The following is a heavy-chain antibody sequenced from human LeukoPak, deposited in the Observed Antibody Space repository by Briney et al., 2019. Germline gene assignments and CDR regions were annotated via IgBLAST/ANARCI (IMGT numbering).Heavy chain of an antibody. J-gene: IGHJ6*02. CDR1: GYTFTSYY. CDR2: INPSGGST. Sequence: ASVKVSCKASGYTFTSYYMHWVRQAPGQELEWMGIINPSGGSTSYAQKFQGRVTMTRDTSTSTVYMELSSLRSEDTAVYYCARDYYDSSGTLYYGMDVWGQGTTVTVSS. CDR3: ARDYYDSSGTLYYGMDV. D-gene: IGHD3-22*01. V-gene: IGHV1-46*01.